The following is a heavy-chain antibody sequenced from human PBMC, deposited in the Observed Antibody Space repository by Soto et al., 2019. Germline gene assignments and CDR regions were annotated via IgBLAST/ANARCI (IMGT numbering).Heavy chain of an antibody. Sequence: QVLLQESGPGLVKPSETLSLTCTVSGASISNDYWSWIRQPPGKRLEYIGFIYNGGSHNYNPSLESRLNISAHTSQNQLSLKLKCETAADTACYHCARREWFVRGYSMGVGCRGTTVTVS. CDR3: ARREWFVRGYSMGV. CDR1: GASISNDY. CDR2: IYNGGSH. J-gene: IGHJ6*02. D-gene: IGHD3-3*01. V-gene: IGHV4-59*01.